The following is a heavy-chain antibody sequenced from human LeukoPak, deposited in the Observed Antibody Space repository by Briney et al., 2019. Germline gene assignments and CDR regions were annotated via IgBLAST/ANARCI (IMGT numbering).Heavy chain of an antibody. CDR1: GYSFTSYW. J-gene: IGHJ3*02. V-gene: IGHV5-51*01. CDR3: ARAGGYSYGLGAFDI. Sequence: GESPKISCKGSGYSFTSYWIGWVRRMPGKGLEWMWIIYPGDSDTRYSPSFQGQVTISADKSISTAYLQWSSLKASDTAMYYCARAGGYSYGLGAFDIWGQGTMVTVSS. D-gene: IGHD5-18*01. CDR2: IYPGDSDT.